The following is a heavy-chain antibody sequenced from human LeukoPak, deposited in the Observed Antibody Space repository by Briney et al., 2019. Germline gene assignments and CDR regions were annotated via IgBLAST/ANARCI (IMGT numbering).Heavy chain of an antibody. CDR3: TTETGYYDYVWGSYRYTGPDY. Sequence: GGSLRLSCAASGFTFGSYGMNWVRQAPGKGLEWVGRIKSKTDGGTTDYAAPVKGRFTISRDDSKNTLYLQMNSLKTEDTAVYYCTTETGYYDYVWGSYRYTGPDYWGQGTLVTVSS. V-gene: IGHV3-15*01. CDR2: IKSKTDGGTT. D-gene: IGHD3-16*02. J-gene: IGHJ4*02. CDR1: GFTFGSYG.